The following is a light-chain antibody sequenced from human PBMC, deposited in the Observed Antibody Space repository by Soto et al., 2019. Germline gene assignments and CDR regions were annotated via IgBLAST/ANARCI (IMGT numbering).Light chain of an antibody. CDR2: GAS. CDR3: QQYGSSST. V-gene: IGKV3-20*01. Sequence: EIVLTQSPGTLSLSPGEIDTLSCRASQSVSSSYLAWYQQKPGQAPRLLIYGASSRPTGIPDRFSGSGSGTDFTLTISRLEPEDFAVYYCQQYGSSSTFGQGTRLEIK. J-gene: IGKJ5*01. CDR1: QSVSSSY.